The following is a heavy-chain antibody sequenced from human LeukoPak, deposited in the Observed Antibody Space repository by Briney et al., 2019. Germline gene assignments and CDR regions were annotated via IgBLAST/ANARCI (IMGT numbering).Heavy chain of an antibody. J-gene: IGHJ4*02. D-gene: IGHD2-15*01. Sequence: PSETLSLTCTVSGGSISSYSWNWIRQHPGKGLEWIGYIYYSGSTYYNPSLKSRVTISVDTSKNQFSLKLSSVTAADTAVYYCARTTCSGGSCYYDYWGQGTLVTVSS. CDR2: IYYSGST. CDR1: GGSISSYS. V-gene: IGHV4-59*06. CDR3: ARTTCSGGSCYYDY.